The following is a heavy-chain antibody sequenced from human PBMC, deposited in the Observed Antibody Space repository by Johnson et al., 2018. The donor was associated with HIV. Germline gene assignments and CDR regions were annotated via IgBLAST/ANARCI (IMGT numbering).Heavy chain of an antibody. Sequence: VQLVESGGGLVQPGGSLRLSCAASGFTFTNYWMHWVRQAPGKGLVWVSGINWNGGSTGYADSVKGRFTISRDDATNSLYLQMHSLRTEDTALYYCAKDHNYGSYLLAFDVWGQGTMVTVSS. J-gene: IGHJ3*01. CDR3: AKDHNYGSYLLAFDV. D-gene: IGHD3-10*01. V-gene: IGHV3-20*04. CDR2: INWNGGST. CDR1: GFTFTNYW.